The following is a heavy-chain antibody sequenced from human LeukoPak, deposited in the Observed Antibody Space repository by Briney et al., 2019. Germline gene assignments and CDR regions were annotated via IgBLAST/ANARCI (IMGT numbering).Heavy chain of an antibody. CDR1: GVSFKSHS. V-gene: IGHV3-21*01. CDR3: TRDGGYSGFDFDS. D-gene: IGHD5-12*01. CDR2: ITPSGVEM. Sequence: PGESLRLSCAASGVSFKSHSMNWVRQAPGKGLEWISYITPSGVEMSADSVHGRFILSRDNDKESVHLQMFSLRVEDTAVYFRTRDGGYSGFDFDSWGQGVLVIVSS. J-gene: IGHJ5*01.